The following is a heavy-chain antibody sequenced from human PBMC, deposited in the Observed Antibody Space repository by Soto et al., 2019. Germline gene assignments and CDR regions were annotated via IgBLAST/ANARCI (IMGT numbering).Heavy chain of an antibody. V-gene: IGHV3-30*18. CDR3: AKGSTDMTYFDY. CDR2: ISYDGSNK. Sequence: QVQLVESGGGVVQPGRSLRLSCAASGFTFSSYGMHWVRQAPGKGLEWVAVISYDGSNKYYADSVKGRFTISRDNSKNTVYLQMNSLRAEDRAVYYFAKGSTDMTYFDYWGQGTLVSVSS. J-gene: IGHJ4*02. D-gene: IGHD5-18*01. CDR1: GFTFSSYG.